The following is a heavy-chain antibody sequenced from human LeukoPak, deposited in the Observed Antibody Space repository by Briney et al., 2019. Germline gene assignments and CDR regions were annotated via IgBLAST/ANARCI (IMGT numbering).Heavy chain of an antibody. D-gene: IGHD3-16*01. J-gene: IGHJ4*02. CDR1: GGSISSSSYY. V-gene: IGHV4-61*02. Sequence: SETLSLTCTVSGGSISSSSYYWSWIRQPAGRGLEWIGRIHTSGSTNYNPSLKSRVTISVDNSKNQFSLKLTSVTAADTAVYYCARVSSASFGAFDYWGQGTLVTVSS. CDR2: IHTSGST. CDR3: ARVSSASFGAFDY.